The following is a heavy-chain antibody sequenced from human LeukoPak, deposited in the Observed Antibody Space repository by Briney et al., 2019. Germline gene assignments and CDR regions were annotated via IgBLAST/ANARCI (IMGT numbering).Heavy chain of an antibody. V-gene: IGHV1-69-2*01. CDR3: ATVSIAAAGTDFDY. D-gene: IGHD6-13*01. Sequence: ATAKISCKVSGYTFTDYYMHWVQQAPGKGLEWMGLVDPEDGETIYAEKFQGRVTITADTSTDTAYMELSSLRSEDTAVYYCATVSIAAAGTDFDYWGQGTLVTVSS. CDR1: GYTFTDYY. J-gene: IGHJ4*02. CDR2: VDPEDGET.